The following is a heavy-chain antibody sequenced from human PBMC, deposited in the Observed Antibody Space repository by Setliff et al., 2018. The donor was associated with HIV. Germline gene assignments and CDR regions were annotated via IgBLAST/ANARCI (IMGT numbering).Heavy chain of an antibody. V-gene: IGHV4-59*01. Sequence: KASETLSLTCIVSGGSFSSYFWSWIRQSPGKGLEWTGNIYDTGKINYNPSLKGRVTMSIDMSEDQFSLNLRSVTAADTATYYCARVLFGQSGSYKNYYFDYWGQGTLVTVSS. CDR2: IYDTGKI. CDR3: ARVLFGQSGSYKNYYFDY. J-gene: IGHJ4*02. D-gene: IGHD3-10*01. CDR1: GGSFSSYF.